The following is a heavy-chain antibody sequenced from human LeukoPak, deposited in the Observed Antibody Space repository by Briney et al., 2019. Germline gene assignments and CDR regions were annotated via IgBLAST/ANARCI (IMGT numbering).Heavy chain of an antibody. J-gene: IGHJ4*02. CDR1: GYAFTGYF. CDR3: AREKSGGYFDY. Sequence: GASVKISCKASGYAFTGYFLHWVRQAPGQGLEWMGIINTDNGDTNYAQKPKGRVTMTRDTSTSTVYMELSSLTSEDTAVYYCAREKSGGYFDYWGLGTQVTVSS. CDR2: INTDNGDT. V-gene: IGHV1-46*01. D-gene: IGHD3-10*01.